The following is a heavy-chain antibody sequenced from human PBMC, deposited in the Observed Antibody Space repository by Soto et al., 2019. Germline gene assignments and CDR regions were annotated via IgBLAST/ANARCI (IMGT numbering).Heavy chain of an antibody. Sequence: PGGSLRLSCTASGFTFGDYAMCWFRQAPGKGLEWVGFIRSKVYGGRAEYAASVQGRFTISRDDSKSIAYLQMNSLKTEDTAVYYCTRDSSGSLGFDYWGQGSLVTVSS. V-gene: IGHV3-49*03. CDR2: IRSKVYGGRA. CDR3: TRDSSGSLGFDY. D-gene: IGHD1-26*01. CDR1: GFTFGDYA. J-gene: IGHJ4*02.